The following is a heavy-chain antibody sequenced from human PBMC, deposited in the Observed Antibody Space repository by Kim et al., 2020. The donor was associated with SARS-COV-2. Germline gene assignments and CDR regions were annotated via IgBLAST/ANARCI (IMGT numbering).Heavy chain of an antibody. J-gene: IGHJ4*01. V-gene: IGHV3-30-3*01. Sequence: GGSLRLSCAASGFTFSSYAMHWVRQAPGKGLEWVAVISYDGSNKYYADSVKGRFTISRDNSKNTLYLQMNSLRAEDTAVYYCARGSGGGGDWAFFVYWG. CDR2: ISYDGSNK. CDR1: GFTFSSYA. CDR3: ARGSGGGGDWAFFVY. D-gene: IGHD3-3*01.